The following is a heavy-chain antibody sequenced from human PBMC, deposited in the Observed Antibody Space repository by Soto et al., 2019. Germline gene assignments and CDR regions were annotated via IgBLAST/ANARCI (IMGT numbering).Heavy chain of an antibody. V-gene: IGHV4-39*01. D-gene: IGHD6-19*01. J-gene: IGHJ4*02. CDR2: IYYSGST. CDR1: GGSISSSSYY. CDR3: ARHHIAVAGRTFDY. Sequence: PSETLSLTCTVSGGSISSSSYYWGWIRQPPGKGLEWIGSIYYSGSTYYNPSLKSRVTISVDTSKNQFSLKLSSVTAADTAVYYCARHHIAVAGRTFDYCGQGTLVTVSS.